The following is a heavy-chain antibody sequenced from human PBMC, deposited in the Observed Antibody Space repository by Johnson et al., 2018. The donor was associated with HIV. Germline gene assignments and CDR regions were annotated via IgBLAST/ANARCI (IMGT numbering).Heavy chain of an antibody. V-gene: IGHV3-13*01. Sequence: VQLVESGGGLVQPGGSLRLSCAASGFTFSNYDMHWVRQPTGKRLEWVSGIATTGDTYYAGSVKGRFTISRENAKNSLYLQLNSLRAGDTALFYCARGSYYGDAFDIWGQGTMVTVSS. D-gene: IGHD1-26*01. CDR1: GFTFSNYD. J-gene: IGHJ3*02. CDR3: ARGSYYGDAFDI. CDR2: IATTGDT.